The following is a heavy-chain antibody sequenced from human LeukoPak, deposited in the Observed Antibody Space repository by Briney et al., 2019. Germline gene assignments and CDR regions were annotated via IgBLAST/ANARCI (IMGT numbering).Heavy chain of an antibody. J-gene: IGHJ6*02. D-gene: IGHD2-15*01. CDR2: IYYSGST. Sequence: PSETLSLTCTVSGGSISSYYWSWIRQPPGKGLEWIGYIYYSGSTNYNPSLKSRVTISVDTSKNQFSLKLSSVTAADTAVYYCARGGEYCSGGSCYHYYYYGMDVWGQGTTVTVSS. V-gene: IGHV4-59*01. CDR1: GGSISSYY. CDR3: ARGGEYCSGGSCYHYYYYGMDV.